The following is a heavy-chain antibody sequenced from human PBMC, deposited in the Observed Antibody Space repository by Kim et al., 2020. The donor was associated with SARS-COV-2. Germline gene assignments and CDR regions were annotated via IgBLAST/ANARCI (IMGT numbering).Heavy chain of an antibody. D-gene: IGHD6-19*01. Sequence: DSVKGRFTISRDNAKNSLYLQMNSLRAEDTAVYYCARVAGIAVAGGVFDIWGQGTMVTVSS. J-gene: IGHJ3*02. CDR3: ARVAGIAVAGGVFDI. V-gene: IGHV3-21*01.